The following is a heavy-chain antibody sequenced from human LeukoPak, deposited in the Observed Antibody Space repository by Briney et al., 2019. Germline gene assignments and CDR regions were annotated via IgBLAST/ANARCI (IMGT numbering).Heavy chain of an antibody. Sequence: GGSLRLSCAASGFTFSDYNMNWVRQAPGKGLEWVSVISSSSTYIYYADSVKGRFTISRDNAKNSLYLQMNSLRAEDTAVYYCARVSTAASLAIDYWGQGTLVTAST. CDR1: GFTFSDYN. J-gene: IGHJ4*02. CDR3: ARVSTAASLAIDY. D-gene: IGHD6-13*01. V-gene: IGHV3-21*06. CDR2: ISSSSTYI.